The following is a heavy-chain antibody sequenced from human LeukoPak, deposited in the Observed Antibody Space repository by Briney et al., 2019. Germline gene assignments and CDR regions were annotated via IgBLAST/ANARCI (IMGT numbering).Heavy chain of an antibody. CDR1: GFTFSSYA. Sequence: PGGSLRLSCAASGFTFSSYAMTWVRQAPGKGLEWVSGISGSADSIYYADSVKGRFTISRDNPKNTLYLQMNSLRAEDTAVYYCAKVAYSSPEDVWGKGTAVTVSS. CDR3: AKVAYSSPEDV. J-gene: IGHJ6*04. D-gene: IGHD6-19*01. CDR2: ISGSADSI. V-gene: IGHV3-23*01.